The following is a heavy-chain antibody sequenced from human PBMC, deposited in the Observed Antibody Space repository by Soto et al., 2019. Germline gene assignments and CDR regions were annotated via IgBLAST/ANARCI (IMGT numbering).Heavy chain of an antibody. V-gene: IGHV4-59*08. J-gene: IGHJ6*02. Sequence: PSETLSLTCTVSGDSISGYYWTWIRQPPGKGLEWIGYISYSGTTNYNPSLKSRVNISVDTSNNQFSLRLTSVTVADTAVYYCGCWIFGLRGRSGMHVWRYATTVT. CDR1: GDSISGYY. CDR2: ISYSGTT. CDR3: GCWIFGLRGRSGMHV. D-gene: IGHD3-3*01.